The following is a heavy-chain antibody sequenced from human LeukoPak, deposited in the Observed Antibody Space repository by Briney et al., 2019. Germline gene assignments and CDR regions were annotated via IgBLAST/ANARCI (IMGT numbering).Heavy chain of an antibody. J-gene: IGHJ4*02. D-gene: IGHD3-10*01. Sequence: TGGSLRLSCAVSGFTFNNYAMTWIRQAPGKGLEWVSGISGSGGSTYYADSVKGRFTISRDNSKNTLYLQMNSLRAEDTAVYYCAKHYYYDSGSYYKGYLFDYWGQGTLVTVSS. V-gene: IGHV3-23*01. CDR1: GFTFNNYA. CDR3: AKHYYYDSGSYYKGYLFDY. CDR2: ISGSGGST.